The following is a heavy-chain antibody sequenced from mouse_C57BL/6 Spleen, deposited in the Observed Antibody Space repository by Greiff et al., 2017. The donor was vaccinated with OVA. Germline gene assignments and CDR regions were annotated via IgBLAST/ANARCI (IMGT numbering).Heavy chain of an antibody. D-gene: IGHD2-4*01. CDR1: GYTFTDHT. CDR2: IYPRDGST. V-gene: IGHV1-78*01. Sequence: VQLVESDAELVKPGASVKISCKVSGYTFTDHTIHWMKQRPEQGLEWIGYIYPRDGSTKYNEKFKGKATLTADKSSSTAYMQLNSLTSEDSAVYFCARSYYDYDGDDAMDYWGQGTSVTVSS. J-gene: IGHJ4*01. CDR3: ARSYYDYDGDDAMDY.